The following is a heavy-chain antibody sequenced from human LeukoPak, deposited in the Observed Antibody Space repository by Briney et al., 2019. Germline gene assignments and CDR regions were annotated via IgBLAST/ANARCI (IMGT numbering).Heavy chain of an antibody. V-gene: IGHV1-18*01. J-gene: IGHJ4*02. D-gene: IGHD4-17*01. CDR3: ARANDYGDYYRYYFDY. Sequence: ASVKVSCKASGGTFSSYTISWVRQAPGQGLEWMGWISAYNGNTNYAQKLQGRVTMTTDTSTSTAYMELRSLRSDDTAVYYCARANDYGDYYRYYFDYWGQGTLVTVSS. CDR1: GGTFSSYT. CDR2: ISAYNGNT.